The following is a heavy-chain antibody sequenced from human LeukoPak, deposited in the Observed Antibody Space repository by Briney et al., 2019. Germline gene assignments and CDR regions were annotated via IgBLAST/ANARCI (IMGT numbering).Heavy chain of an antibody. CDR2: IYTSGST. V-gene: IGHV4-4*09. CDR3: ARLRPYSSSSGDTFDY. J-gene: IGHJ4*02. Sequence: SETLSLTCTVSGGSISSYYWSWIRQPPGKGLEWIGYIYTSGSTNYNPSLKSRVTISVDTSKNQSSLKLSSVTAADTAVDYCARLRPYSSSSGDTFDYWGQGTLVTVSS. CDR1: GGSISSYY. D-gene: IGHD6-6*01.